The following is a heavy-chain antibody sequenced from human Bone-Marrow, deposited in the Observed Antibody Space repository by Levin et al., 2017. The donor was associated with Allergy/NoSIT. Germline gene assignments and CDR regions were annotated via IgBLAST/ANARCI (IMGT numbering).Heavy chain of an antibody. V-gene: IGHV4-59*01. CDR2: IYESGST. CDR3: ARGRQSDSRVLWFFDL. CDR1: GGSLSSDN. Sequence: PSQTLSLTCSVSGGSLSSDNWSWLRLPPGKGLEWIGYIYESGSTNYDPSLKSRVTISVDTSKNQFSLHLSSVTAADTAIYYCARGRQSDSRVLWFFDLWGRGTLVTVSS. D-gene: IGHD3-10*02. J-gene: IGHJ2*01.